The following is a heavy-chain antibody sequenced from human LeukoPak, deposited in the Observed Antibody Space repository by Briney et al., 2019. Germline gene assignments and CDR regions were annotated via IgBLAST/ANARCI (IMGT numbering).Heavy chain of an antibody. D-gene: IGHD2-15*01. CDR2: INPNSGGT. J-gene: IGHJ3*02. Sequence: ASVKVSCKASGYTFTGYYMHWVRQAPGQGLEWMGWINPNSGGTNYAQKFQSRVTMTRDTSISTAYMELSRLRSDDTAVYYCAREGYCSGGSCSRHAFDIWGQGTMVTVSS. V-gene: IGHV1-2*02. CDR3: AREGYCSGGSCSRHAFDI. CDR1: GYTFTGYY.